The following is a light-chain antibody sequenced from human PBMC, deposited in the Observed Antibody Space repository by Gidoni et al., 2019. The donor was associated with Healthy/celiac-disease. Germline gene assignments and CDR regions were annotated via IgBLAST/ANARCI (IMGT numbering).Light chain of an antibody. J-gene: IGLJ3*02. CDR3: SSYAGSNNLV. Sequence: QSALTQPPSASGSPGQSATISCTGTSSDVGGYNYVSWYQQHPGKAPKLMIYEVSQRPSGVPDRFSGSTSGNTASLTVSVLQAEDEADYYCSSYAGSNNLVFGGGTKLTVL. V-gene: IGLV2-8*01. CDR2: EVS. CDR1: SSDVGGYNY.